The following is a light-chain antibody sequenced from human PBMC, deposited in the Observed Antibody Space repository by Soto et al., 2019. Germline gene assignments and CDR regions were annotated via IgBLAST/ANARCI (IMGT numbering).Light chain of an antibody. CDR3: ASWDDSLRAPV. J-gene: IGLJ2*01. V-gene: IGLV1-36*01. CDR1: SSNIGTYA. Sequence: QSVLTQPPSVSEAPRQRVTISCSGSSSNIGTYAVNWYQQLPGKAPKLIIYYDDLVPSGVSDRFSGSRSGTSASLAISGLQSEDEAHYYCASWDDSLRAPVFGGGTKVTVL. CDR2: YDD.